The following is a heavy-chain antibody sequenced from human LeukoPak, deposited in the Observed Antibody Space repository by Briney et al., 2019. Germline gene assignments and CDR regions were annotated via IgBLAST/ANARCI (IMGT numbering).Heavy chain of an antibody. CDR3: ARDVAVAGVDAFDI. D-gene: IGHD6-19*01. CDR2: IPTRGSP. CDR1: GGSIRSGNYY. J-gene: IGHJ3*02. Sequence: SETLSLTGTVPGGSIRSGNYYWSWIRQPDGKGLEWIGRIPTRGSPNYNPSLKRRVTISVDTSKNQFSLKLSSVTAADTAVYYCARDVAVAGVDAFDIWGQGTMITVSS. V-gene: IGHV4-61*02.